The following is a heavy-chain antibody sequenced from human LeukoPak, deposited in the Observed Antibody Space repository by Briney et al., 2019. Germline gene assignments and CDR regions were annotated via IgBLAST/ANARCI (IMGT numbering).Heavy chain of an antibody. V-gene: IGHV3-30*02. Sequence: PGGSLRLSCAASGFTFSSYGMHWVRQAPGKGLEWVAFIRYDGSNKYYADSVKGRFTISRDNSKNTLYLQMNSLRAEDTAVYYCAKDRHYYDSSGYVVPLGYWGQGTLVTVSS. CDR1: GFTFSSYG. J-gene: IGHJ4*02. CDR2: IRYDGSNK. D-gene: IGHD3-22*01. CDR3: AKDRHYYDSSGYVVPLGY.